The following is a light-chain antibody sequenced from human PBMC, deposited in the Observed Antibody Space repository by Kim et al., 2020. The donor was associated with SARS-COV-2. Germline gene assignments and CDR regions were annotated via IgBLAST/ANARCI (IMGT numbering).Light chain of an antibody. CDR3: QVWDNSSDHPAV. J-gene: IGLJ1*01. V-gene: IGLV3-21*04. CDR2: YDG. CDR1: NIGTKR. Sequence: PGKTVSITCGGANIGTKRVHWYQQKPGQAPVLVIFYDGDRPSGIPERFSGSNSGNTATLTISRVEAGDEADYYCQVWDNSSDHPAVFGTGTKVTVL.